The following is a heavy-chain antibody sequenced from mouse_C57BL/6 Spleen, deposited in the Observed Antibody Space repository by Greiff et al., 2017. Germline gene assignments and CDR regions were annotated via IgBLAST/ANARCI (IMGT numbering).Heavy chain of an antibody. Sequence: VQLQQSGAELARPGASVKLSCKASGYTFTSYGISWVKQRTGQGLEWIGEIYPRSGNTYYNEKFKGKATLTADQSSSTGYMELRSLTSEDSAVYFWARFGYGGDYYAMDKWGQGTAVTVSS. CDR1: GYTFTSYG. CDR2: IYPRSGNT. V-gene: IGHV1-81*01. CDR3: ARFGYGGDYYAMDK. D-gene: IGHD2-2*01. J-gene: IGHJ4*01.